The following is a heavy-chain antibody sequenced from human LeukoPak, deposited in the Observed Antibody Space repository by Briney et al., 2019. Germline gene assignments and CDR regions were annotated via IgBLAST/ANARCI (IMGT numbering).Heavy chain of an antibody. J-gene: IGHJ4*02. CDR2: ISGSGGST. V-gene: IGHV3-23*01. CDR1: GFTFSSYA. Sequence: GGSLRLSCAASGFTFSSYAMSWVRQTPGKGLEWVSTISGSGGSTYYADSVKGRFTISGDNSKNTLYLQMNSLRAEDTAVYYCAKGEYSSSGWGIDYWGQGTLVTVSS. D-gene: IGHD6-6*01. CDR3: AKGEYSSSGWGIDY.